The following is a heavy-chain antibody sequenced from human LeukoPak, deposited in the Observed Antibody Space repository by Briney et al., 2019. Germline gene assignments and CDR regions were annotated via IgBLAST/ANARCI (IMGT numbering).Heavy chain of an antibody. CDR3: ATVRRLADTPGAEHDY. D-gene: IGHD6-19*01. CDR2: IIPIFGTA. Sequence: GASVKVSCKASGYTFTGYYMHWVRQAPGQGLEWMGGIIPIFGTANDTQKFQGRVTITADESTSTAYMELSSLRSEDTAVYYCATVRRLADTPGAEHDYWGQGTLVTVSS. V-gene: IGHV1-69*13. CDR1: GYTFTGYY. J-gene: IGHJ4*02.